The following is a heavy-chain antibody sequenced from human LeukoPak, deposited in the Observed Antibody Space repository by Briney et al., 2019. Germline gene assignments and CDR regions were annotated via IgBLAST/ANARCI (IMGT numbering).Heavy chain of an antibody. V-gene: IGHV1-69*06. D-gene: IGHD5-18*01. Sequence: SVKVSCKASGGTFSSYAISWVRQAPGQGLEWMGGIIPIFGTANYAQKFQGRVTITADKSTITAYMELSSLRSEDTAVYYSARSSVRRYSYPYYYYYMDVWGKGTTVTVSS. CDR3: ARSSVRRYSYPYYYYYMDV. J-gene: IGHJ6*03. CDR1: GGTFSSYA. CDR2: IIPIFGTA.